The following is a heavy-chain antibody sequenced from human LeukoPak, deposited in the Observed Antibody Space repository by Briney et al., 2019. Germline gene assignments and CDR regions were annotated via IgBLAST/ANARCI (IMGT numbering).Heavy chain of an antibody. CDR1: GFTFSDYY. CDR3: ARDKIVGATYFDY. CDR2: ISGSGTTI. J-gene: IGHJ4*02. Sequence: PGGSLRLSCAASGFTFSDYYMSWIRQAPGKGLDWVSYISGSGTTIYYADSVKGRFTISRDNAKNSLYLQMNSLRAEDTAVYYCARDKIVGATYFDYWGQGTLVTVSS. D-gene: IGHD1-26*01. V-gene: IGHV3-11*04.